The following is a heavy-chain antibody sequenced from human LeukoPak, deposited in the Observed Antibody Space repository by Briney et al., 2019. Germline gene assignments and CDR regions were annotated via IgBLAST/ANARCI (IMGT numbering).Heavy chain of an antibody. J-gene: IGHJ6*03. CDR1: GGSISSSSYY. Sequence: SETLSLTCTVSGGSISSSSYYWGWIRQPPGKGLEWIGSIYYSGSTYYNPSLKSRVTISVDTSKNQFSLKLSSVTAADTAVYYCARLAGEKYYYYYYTDVWGKGTTVTVSS. CDR2: IYYSGST. V-gene: IGHV4-39*07. CDR3: ARLAGEKYYYYYYTDV. D-gene: IGHD6-19*01.